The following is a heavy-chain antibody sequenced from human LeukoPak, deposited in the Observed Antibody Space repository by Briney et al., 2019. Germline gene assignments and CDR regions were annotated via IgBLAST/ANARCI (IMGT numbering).Heavy chain of an antibody. J-gene: IGHJ4*02. Sequence: SETLSLTCTGSGGSISGYYWSWVRQPPGKGLEWIGYIYYSGSNNYNPSLTSRVTISVDTSNNQFSLKLTSVTAADTAVYYCARERGYCSSTSCYALVGYFDYWGQGTLVTVSS. D-gene: IGHD2-2*01. CDR2: IYYSGSN. CDR3: ARERGYCSSTSCYALVGYFDY. V-gene: IGHV4-59*01. CDR1: GGSISGYY.